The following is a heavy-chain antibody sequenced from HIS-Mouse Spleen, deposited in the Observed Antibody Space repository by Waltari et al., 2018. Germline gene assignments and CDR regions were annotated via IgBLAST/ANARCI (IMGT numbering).Heavy chain of an antibody. D-gene: IGHD6-19*01. V-gene: IGHV3-53*02. Sequence: EVQLVETGGGLIQPGGSLRLSCAASGFPVRSNYMTWFRQAPGKGLEWVSVIYSGGSTYYADSVKGRFTISRDNSKNTLYLQMNSLRAEDTAVYYCARDDPYSSGWYDFDYWGQGTLVTVSS. CDR2: IYSGGST. J-gene: IGHJ4*02. CDR3: ARDDPYSSGWYDFDY. CDR1: GFPVRSNY.